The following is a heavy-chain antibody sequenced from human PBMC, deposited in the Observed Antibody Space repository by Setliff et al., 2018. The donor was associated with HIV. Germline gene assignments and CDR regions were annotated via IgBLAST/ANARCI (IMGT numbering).Heavy chain of an antibody. J-gene: IGHJ4*02. Sequence: PGGSLRLSCVASGFTFRTFAMHWVRQAPGKGLEWVSVITYDGSRIHYADSVKGRFTISRDNSKNTLYLQMNSLTAEDTAVYYCAKVDNGHCTSASCRDFDYWGQGTLVTVSS. CDR3: AKVDNGHCTSASCRDFDY. D-gene: IGHD2-2*03. V-gene: IGHV3-30*07. CDR2: ITYDGSRI. CDR1: GFTFRTFA.